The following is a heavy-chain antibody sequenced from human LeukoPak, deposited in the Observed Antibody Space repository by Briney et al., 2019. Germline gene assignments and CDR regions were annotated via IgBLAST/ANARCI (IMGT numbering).Heavy chain of an antibody. CDR3: ARGGYYGSGNDFRFDP. V-gene: IGHV4-38-2*01. CDR2: IYHSGST. Sequence: SDTLSLTCAVSGYSISSGNWWGWIRQPPGKGLEWIGSIYHSGSTYYNPSLKSRVTISVDTSKSQFSLKLSSVTAADTAIYYCARGGYYGSGNDFRFDPWGQGTLVTVSS. J-gene: IGHJ5*02. D-gene: IGHD3-10*01. CDR1: GYSISSGNW.